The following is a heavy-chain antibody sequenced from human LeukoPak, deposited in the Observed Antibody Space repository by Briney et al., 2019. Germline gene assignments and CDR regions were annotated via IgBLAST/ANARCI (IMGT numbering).Heavy chain of an antibody. Sequence: AAPVKASCKASGGTFRSYGLNWVRQAPGQGLEWMGWINPNSGGTNYAQKFQGRVTMTRDTSISTAYMELSRLRSDDTAVYYCARDAVDYGGNPYYFDYWGQGTLVTVSS. J-gene: IGHJ4*02. CDR3: ARDAVDYGGNPYYFDY. D-gene: IGHD4-23*01. V-gene: IGHV1-2*02. CDR1: GGTFRSYG. CDR2: INPNSGGT.